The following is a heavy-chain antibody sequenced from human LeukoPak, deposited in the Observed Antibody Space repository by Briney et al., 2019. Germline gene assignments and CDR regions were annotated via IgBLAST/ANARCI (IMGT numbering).Heavy chain of an antibody. CDR2: ISYDGSNK. CDR3: ARARRGTVRMNFDY. D-gene: IGHD3-10*01. CDR1: GFTFSSYA. J-gene: IGHJ4*02. Sequence: GGSLRLSCAASGFTFSSYAMRWVRQAPGKGLEWVAVISYDGSNKYYADSVKGRFTISRDNSKNTLYLQMNSLRAEDTAVYYCARARRGTVRMNFDYWGQGTLVTVSS. V-gene: IGHV3-30*04.